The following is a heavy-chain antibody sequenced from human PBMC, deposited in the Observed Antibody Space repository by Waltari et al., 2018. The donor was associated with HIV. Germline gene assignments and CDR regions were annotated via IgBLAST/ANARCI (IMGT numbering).Heavy chain of an antibody. J-gene: IGHJ4*02. CDR3: ARSRPGAVFGDN. Sequence: QVQLVQSGAEVKLPGASLKVSCRTSGYDFTTFDINWVRQASGQGLAWVGWMSPNSGKTGNARKFQGRVIMTSDSSICTAYLELSVLTSHDAAVYYCARSRPGAVFGDNWGQGTLVTVSS. V-gene: IGHV1-8*01. CDR1: GYDFTTFD. CDR2: MSPNSGKT. D-gene: IGHD3-3*01.